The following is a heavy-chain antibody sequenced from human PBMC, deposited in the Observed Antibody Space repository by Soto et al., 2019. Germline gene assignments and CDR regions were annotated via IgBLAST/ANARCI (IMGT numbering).Heavy chain of an antibody. CDR2: ISGSGGST. Sequence: GGSLRLSCAASGFTFSSYAMSWVRQAPGKGLEWVSAISGSGGSTYYADSVKGRFTISRDNSKNTLYLQMNSLRAEDTAVYYCAKGLIDYGDYDLPSRARAFDIWGQGTMVTVSS. CDR3: AKGLIDYGDYDLPSRARAFDI. V-gene: IGHV3-23*01. CDR1: GFTFSSYA. D-gene: IGHD4-17*01. J-gene: IGHJ3*02.